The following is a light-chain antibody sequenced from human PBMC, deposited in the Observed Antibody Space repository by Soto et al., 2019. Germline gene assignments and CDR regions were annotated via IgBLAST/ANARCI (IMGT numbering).Light chain of an antibody. CDR1: SSDVGGYNY. CDR3: CSYAGSYTLGV. J-gene: IGLJ1*01. CDR2: DVS. V-gene: IGLV2-11*01. Sequence: QSVLTQPRSVSGSPGQSVTISCTGTSSDVGGYNYVSWYQQHPGKAPKLMIYDVSKRPSGVPDRFSGSKSGNTASLTFSGLQAEDEADYYCCSYAGSYTLGVFGTGTKVTVL.